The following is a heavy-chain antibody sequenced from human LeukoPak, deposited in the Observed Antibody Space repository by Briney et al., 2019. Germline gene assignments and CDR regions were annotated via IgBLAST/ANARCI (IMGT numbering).Heavy chain of an antibody. J-gene: IGHJ4*02. CDR3: ARETAIPPYYFDY. CDR2: MSPNSGNT. Sequence: GSVKVSCKASGYTFTSYDITWVRQAPGQGLGWMGWMSPNSGNTGYAHKFQGRVTMTRNTSITTAYMELSSLTSEDTAVYYCARETAIPPYYFDYWGLGSQVTVSP. V-gene: IGHV1-8*01. CDR1: GYTFTSYD. D-gene: IGHD2-2*02.